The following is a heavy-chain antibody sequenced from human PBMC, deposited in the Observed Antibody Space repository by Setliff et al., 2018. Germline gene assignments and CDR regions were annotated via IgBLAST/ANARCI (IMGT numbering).Heavy chain of an antibody. J-gene: IGHJ1*01. D-gene: IGHD1-26*01. CDR3: AARGDSGSYYAAEYFQH. CDR2: FDPEDGET. CDR1: GYTLTELS. Sequence: ASVKVSCKVSGYTLTELSMHWVRQAPGKGLEWMGGFDPEDGETIYAQKFQGRVTMTEDTSTDTAYMELSSLRSEDTAVYYCAARGDSGSYYAAEYFQHWGQGTLVTVSS. V-gene: IGHV1-24*01.